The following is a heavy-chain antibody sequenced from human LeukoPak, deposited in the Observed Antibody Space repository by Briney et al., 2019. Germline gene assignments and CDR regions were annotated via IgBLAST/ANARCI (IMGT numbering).Heavy chain of an antibody. CDR1: GFTVSSNY. D-gene: IGHD5-18*01. CDR3: ARDSVSSYGYLFGY. V-gene: IGHV3-66*02. Sequence: PGGSLRLSCAASGFTVSSNYMSWFRQAPGKGLEWVSVIYSGGSTYYADSVKGRFTISRDNSKNTLYLQMNSLRAEDTAVYYCARDSVSSYGYLFGYWGQGTLVTVSS. CDR2: IYSGGST. J-gene: IGHJ4*02.